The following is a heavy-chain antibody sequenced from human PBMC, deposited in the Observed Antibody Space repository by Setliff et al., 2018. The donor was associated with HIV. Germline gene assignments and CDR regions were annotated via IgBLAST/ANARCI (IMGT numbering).Heavy chain of an antibody. Sequence: SETLSLTCSVSGDSISSSYWSWIRQPPGKGLECIGYVHYSGNTNYNPSLKSRLTISVDTSKHQFSLKLSPVTAADTAMYYCARLNFRTDPYYFDDWGQGTLVTVSS. CDR1: GDSISSSY. J-gene: IGHJ4*02. CDR3: ARLNFRTDPYYFDD. D-gene: IGHD1-1*01. CDR2: VHYSGNT. V-gene: IGHV4-59*08.